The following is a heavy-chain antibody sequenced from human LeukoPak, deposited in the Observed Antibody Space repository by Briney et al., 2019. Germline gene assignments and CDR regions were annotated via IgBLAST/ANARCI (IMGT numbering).Heavy chain of an antibody. V-gene: IGHV4-4*07. Sequence: SETLSLTCTVSGGSISSYYWSWIRQPAGKGLEWIGRIYTSGSTNYNPSLKSRVTMLVDTSKNQFSLKLSSVTAADTAVYYCARSYSSGWYGDYFDYWGQGTLVTVSS. D-gene: IGHD6-19*01. J-gene: IGHJ4*02. CDR2: IYTSGST. CDR1: GGSISSYY. CDR3: ARSYSSGWYGDYFDY.